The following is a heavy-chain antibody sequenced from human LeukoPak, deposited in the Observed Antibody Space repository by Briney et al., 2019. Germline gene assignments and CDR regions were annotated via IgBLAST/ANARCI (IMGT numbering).Heavy chain of an antibody. Sequence: SETLSLTCAVYGGSFSGYYWSWIRQPPGKGLEWIGEINHSGSTNYNPSLKSRVTISVDTSKNQFSLKLSSVTAADTAVYYCARSSWLVHGLGYYFDYWGQGTLVTVSS. CDR2: INHSGST. CDR1: GGSFSGYY. D-gene: IGHD6-19*01. CDR3: ARSSWLVHGLGYYFDY. V-gene: IGHV4-34*01. J-gene: IGHJ4*02.